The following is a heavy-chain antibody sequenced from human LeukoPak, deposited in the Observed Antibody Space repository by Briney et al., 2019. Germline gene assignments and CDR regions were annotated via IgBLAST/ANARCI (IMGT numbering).Heavy chain of an antibody. D-gene: IGHD4-17*01. CDR2: INPSGGST. CDR1: GYTFTSYY. V-gene: IGHV1-46*01. Sequence: ASVKVSCKASGYTFTSYYMHWVRQAPGQGLEWMGIINPSGGSTSYAQKFQGRVTMTRDMSTSTVYMELSSLRSEDTAVYYCARGGPTQYYYYYYMDVWGKGTTVTVSS. J-gene: IGHJ6*03. CDR3: ARGGPTQYYYYYYMDV.